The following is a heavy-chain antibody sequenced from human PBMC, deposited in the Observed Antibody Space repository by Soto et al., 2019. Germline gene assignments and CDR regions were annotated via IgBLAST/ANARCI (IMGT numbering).Heavy chain of an antibody. CDR2: INAGNGNT. CDR1: GYTFTSYA. V-gene: IGHV1-3*01. J-gene: IGHJ2*01. Sequence: XSVKVSWSASGYTFTSYAMHLVRQAPGQRLECMGWINAGNGNTKYSQKFQGRVTITRDTSASTAYMELSSLRSEDTAVYYCARADMVRGVIIRWYFELWGRGTLVTVSS. CDR3: ARADMVRGVIIRWYFEL. D-gene: IGHD3-10*01.